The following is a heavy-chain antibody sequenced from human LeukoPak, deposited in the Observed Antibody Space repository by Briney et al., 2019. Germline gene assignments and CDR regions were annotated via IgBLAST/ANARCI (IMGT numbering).Heavy chain of an antibody. Sequence: ASVKVTCKASAYTFTGCYIDWVRQAPVQGLEWMGWINTNTGNPTYAQGFTGRFVFSLDTSVSTAYLQISSLKAEDTAVYYCSRPIEPISDIDAFDIGGQGTRVTVAS. CDR2: INTNTGNP. CDR1: AYTFTGCY. CDR3: SRPIEPISDIDAFDI. V-gene: IGHV7-4-1*02. J-gene: IGHJ3*02. D-gene: IGHD6-6*01.